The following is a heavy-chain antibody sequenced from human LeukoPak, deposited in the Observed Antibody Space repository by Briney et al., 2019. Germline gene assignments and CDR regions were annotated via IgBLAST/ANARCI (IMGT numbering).Heavy chain of an antibody. CDR3: ARPYSSSSPHYFDS. D-gene: IGHD6-6*01. J-gene: IGHJ4*02. CDR2: ISALSGNT. CDR1: GYTFTNYG. V-gene: IGHV1-18*01. Sequence: SVKVSCKASGYTFTNYGIGWVRQAPGQGLEWMGWISALSGNTNYAQKFQARVTMTTDTSTSTAYMELRSLRSDDTAVYYCARPYSSSSPHYFDSWGQGTLVTVSS.